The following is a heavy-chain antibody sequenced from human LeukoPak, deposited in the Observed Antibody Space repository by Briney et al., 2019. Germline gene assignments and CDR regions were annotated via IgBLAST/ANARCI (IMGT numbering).Heavy chain of an antibody. Sequence: ASVKVSFKASGYTFTGYYMHWVRRAPGQGLEWVGWINPNSGGTNYAQKFQGRVTMARDTSISTAYMELSRLRSDDTAVYYCARQASPLAAFDIWGQETLVTVSS. CDR1: GYTFTGYY. V-gene: IGHV1-2*02. CDR2: INPNSGGT. CDR3: ARQASPLAAFDI. J-gene: IGHJ3*02.